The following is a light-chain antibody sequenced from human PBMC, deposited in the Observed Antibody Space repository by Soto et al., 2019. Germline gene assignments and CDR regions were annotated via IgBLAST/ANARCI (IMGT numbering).Light chain of an antibody. Sequence: QSVLTQPASVSGSPGQSIAISCTGTSSDVGGYEYVSWYQQHPDKAPKIMFYDVSNRPSGVSNRFSGSKSGNTASLTISGLQAEDEADYYCSSYTSSSTYVFGTGTKVTVL. CDR2: DVS. CDR1: SSDVGGYEY. V-gene: IGLV2-14*01. CDR3: SSYTSSSTYV. J-gene: IGLJ1*01.